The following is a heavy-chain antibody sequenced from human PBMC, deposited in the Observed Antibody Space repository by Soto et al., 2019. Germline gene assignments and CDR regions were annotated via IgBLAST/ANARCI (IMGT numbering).Heavy chain of an antibody. CDR2: INHSGST. V-gene: IGHV4-34*01. Sequence: PSETLSLTCAVYGGSFSGYYWSWIRQPPGKGLEWIGEINHSGSTNYNPSLKSRVTISVDTSKNQFSLKLSSVTAADTAVYYCARGRSSGWYDGYFDYWGQGTLVTVSS. CDR3: ARGRSSGWYDGYFDY. J-gene: IGHJ4*02. CDR1: GGSFSGYY. D-gene: IGHD6-19*01.